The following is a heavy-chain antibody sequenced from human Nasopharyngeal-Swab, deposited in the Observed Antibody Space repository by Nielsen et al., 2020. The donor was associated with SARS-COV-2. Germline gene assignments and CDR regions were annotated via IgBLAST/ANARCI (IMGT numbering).Heavy chain of an antibody. CDR3: ARGRGYCSGANCFSPFYYYGLDV. D-gene: IGHD2-15*01. V-gene: IGHV4-59*01. J-gene: IGHJ6*02. Sequence: CQAPGKGLEWIGYIHNSVSTKYNPSVKSRVSISVETSKNQFSLTLSSVTAADTAMYYCARGRGYCSGANCFSPFYYYGLDVWGQGTTVTVSS. CDR2: IHNSVST.